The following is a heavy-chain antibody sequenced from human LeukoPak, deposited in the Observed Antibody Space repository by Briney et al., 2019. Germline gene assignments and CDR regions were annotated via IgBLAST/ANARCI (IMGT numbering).Heavy chain of an antibody. CDR3: ARGGYSYGSGWFDP. D-gene: IGHD5-18*01. V-gene: IGHV1-69*06. CDR2: IIPIFGTA. CDR1: GGTFSKYA. J-gene: IGHJ5*02. Sequence: ASVTVSYMASGGTFSKYAISWLRQAPGQGLEWMGGIIPIFGTANYAQKFQGRGTITADKSTSTAYMELSSLRSEDTAVYYCARGGYSYGSGWFDPWGQGTLVTVSS.